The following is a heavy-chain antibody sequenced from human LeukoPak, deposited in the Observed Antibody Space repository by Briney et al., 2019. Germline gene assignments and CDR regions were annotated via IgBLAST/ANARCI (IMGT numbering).Heavy chain of an antibody. CDR2: ISSSSSST. CDR1: GFTFNTYA. CDR3: AKRTTAYTGSYYPQFDS. Sequence: GGSLRLSCAASGFTFNTYAMNWVRQAPGKGLEWVSSISSSSSSTYYADSVKGRFTISRDNAKSSLYLQMNSLGAEDTALYYCAKRTTAYTGSYYPQFDSWGQGTLVTVSS. J-gene: IGHJ4*02. D-gene: IGHD1-26*01. V-gene: IGHV3-21*04.